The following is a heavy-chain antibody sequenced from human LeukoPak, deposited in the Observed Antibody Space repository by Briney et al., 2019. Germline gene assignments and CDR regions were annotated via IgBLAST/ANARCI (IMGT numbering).Heavy chain of an antibody. CDR1: GGSFSGPY. D-gene: IGHD3-22*01. V-gene: IGHV4-34*01. Sequence: SETLSLTCAVSGGSFSGPYWNWIRQSPGKGLEWIGEINHTGTTNYNPSLKSRVTISVDTSKNQFSLKLSSVTAADTAVYFCARGPYSYDSSGAFDIWGQGTMVTVSS. CDR2: INHTGTT. J-gene: IGHJ3*02. CDR3: ARGPYSYDSSGAFDI.